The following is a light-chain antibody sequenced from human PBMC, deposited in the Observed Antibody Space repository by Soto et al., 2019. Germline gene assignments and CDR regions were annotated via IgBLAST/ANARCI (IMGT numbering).Light chain of an antibody. CDR2: AAS. Sequence: IQLTQSPSSLSASVGDRVTVTCRASDDITNYLAWYQQKAGKAPKLLIYAASILQSGVPSRFSGSGSGTDFTLTITSLQPEDFATYYCHQLNSFPITFGQGTRLEIK. J-gene: IGKJ5*01. V-gene: IGKV1-9*01. CDR3: HQLNSFPIT. CDR1: DDITNY.